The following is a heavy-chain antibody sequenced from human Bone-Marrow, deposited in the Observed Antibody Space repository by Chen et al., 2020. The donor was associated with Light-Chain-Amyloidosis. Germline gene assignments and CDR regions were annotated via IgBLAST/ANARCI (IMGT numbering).Heavy chain of an antibody. CDR3: ARESSVAAPYYLDY. CDR1: GFTFSRYF. J-gene: IGHJ4*02. CDR2: IREDGNEK. V-gene: IGHV3-7*01. D-gene: IGHD6-25*01. Sequence: EVRLVESGGGFVQPGGSLRLSCAASGFTFSRYFMSWVRQAPGKGLEWVANIREDGNEKYYVQAVKCRFTISRDNAKNAVYLQMHSLGAEDSAIYFCARESSVAAPYYLDYWGQGIRVTVSA.